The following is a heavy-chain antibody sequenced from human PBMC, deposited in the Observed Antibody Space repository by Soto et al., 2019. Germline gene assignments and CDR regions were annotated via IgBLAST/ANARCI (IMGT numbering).Heavy chain of an antibody. D-gene: IGHD6-13*01. V-gene: IGHV3-21*01. J-gene: IGHJ6*02. CDR2: ISSSSSYI. Sequence: PGGSLRLSCAASGFTFSSYSMNWVRQSPGKGLEWVASISSSSSYIYYADSVKGRFTISRDKAKNSLFPQMSSLRAEDTALYYCARHQGPAAGNYGMDVWGRGTTVTVSS. CDR3: ARHQGPAAGNYGMDV. CDR1: GFTFSSYS.